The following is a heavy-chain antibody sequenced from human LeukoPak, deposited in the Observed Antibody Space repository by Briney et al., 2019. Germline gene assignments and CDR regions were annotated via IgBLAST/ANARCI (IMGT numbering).Heavy chain of an antibody. V-gene: IGHV3-23*01. CDR2: ISGSGGST. CDR3: ARGAHYGDYNNWFDP. Sequence: PGGSLRLSCAASGFTFSSYAMSWVRQAPGKGLEWVSAISGSGGSTYYADSVKGRFTISRDNSKNTLYLQMNSLRAEGTAVYYCARGAHYGDYNNWFDPWGQGTLVTVSS. D-gene: IGHD4-17*01. J-gene: IGHJ5*02. CDR1: GFTFSSYA.